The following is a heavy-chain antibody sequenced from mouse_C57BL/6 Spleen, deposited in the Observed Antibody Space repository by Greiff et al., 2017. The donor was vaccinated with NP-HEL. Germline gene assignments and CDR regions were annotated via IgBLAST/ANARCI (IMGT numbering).Heavy chain of an antibody. CDR1: GYTFTSYW. CDR3: ARFSGDYYDPYYAMDY. V-gene: IGHV1-64*01. Sequence: QVQLQQPGAELVKPGASVKLSCKASGYTFTSYWMHWVKQRPGQGLEWIGMIHPNSGSTNYNEKFKSKATLTVDKSSSTAYMQLSSLTSEDSAVYYCARFSGDYYDPYYAMDYWGQGTSVTVSS. CDR2: IHPNSGST. D-gene: IGHD2-4*01. J-gene: IGHJ4*01.